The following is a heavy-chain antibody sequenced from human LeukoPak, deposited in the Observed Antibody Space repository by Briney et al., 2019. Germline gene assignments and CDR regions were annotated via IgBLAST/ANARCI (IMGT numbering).Heavy chain of an antibody. J-gene: IGHJ4*02. CDR3: ARDLAWGAFDY. D-gene: IGHD7-27*01. V-gene: IGHV3-21*04. CDR1: GFTFSSYS. CDR2: ISSSSSYI. Sequence: GGSLRLSCAASGFTFSSYSMNWVRQAPGKGLEWVSSISSSSSYIYYADSVKGRFTISRDNAENSLYLQMNSLRVEDTAVYYCARDLAWGAFDYWGQGTLVTVSS.